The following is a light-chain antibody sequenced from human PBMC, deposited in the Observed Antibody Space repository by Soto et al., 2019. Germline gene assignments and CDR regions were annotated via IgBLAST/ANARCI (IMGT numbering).Light chain of an antibody. V-gene: IGLV2-14*01. J-gene: IGLJ1*01. CDR3: SSYTSSNTLA. CDR1: SSDVGGYNY. CDR2: DVS. Sequence: QSVLTQPASVSGSPGQSITISCTGTSSDVGGYNYVSWYQQHPGKAPKFMIYDVSNRPSGVSNRFSGSKSGNTASLTISGLQADDEADYYCSSYTSSNTLAIGTGTKVTV.